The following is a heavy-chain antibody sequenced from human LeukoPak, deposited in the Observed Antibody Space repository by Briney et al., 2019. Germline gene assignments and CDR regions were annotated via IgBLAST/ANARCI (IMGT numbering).Heavy chain of an antibody. Sequence: ASVKVSCKASGYTFTSYGISWVRQAPGQGLEWMGWISAYNGNTNYAQKLQGRVTMTTDTSTSTAYMELRSLRSDDTAVYYCARDRGRIAAGPRWFDPWGQGTLVTVSS. CDR3: ARDRGRIAAGPRWFDP. CDR2: ISAYNGNT. D-gene: IGHD6-6*01. J-gene: IGHJ5*02. V-gene: IGHV1-18*01. CDR1: GYTFTSYG.